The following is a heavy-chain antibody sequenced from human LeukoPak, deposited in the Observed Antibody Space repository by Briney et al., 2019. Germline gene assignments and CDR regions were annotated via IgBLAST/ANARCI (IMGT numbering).Heavy chain of an antibody. CDR2: IYYSGST. Sequence: SETLSLTCTVSGGSISSGGYYWRWIRQHPGKGLEWIGYIYYSGSTYYNPSLKSRVTISVDTSKNQFSLKLSSVTAADTAVYYCATTAFEYSSSGAFDIWGQGTMVTVSS. D-gene: IGHD6-6*01. CDR3: ATTAFEYSSSGAFDI. J-gene: IGHJ3*02. CDR1: GGSISSGGYY. V-gene: IGHV4-31*03.